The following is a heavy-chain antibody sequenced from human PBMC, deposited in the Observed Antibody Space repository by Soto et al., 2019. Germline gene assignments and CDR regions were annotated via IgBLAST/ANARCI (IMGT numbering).Heavy chain of an antibody. V-gene: IGHV4-59*01. J-gene: IGHJ5*02. CDR3: ARLGAYYQSLAP. CDR1: GGSIRGYY. D-gene: IGHD2-21*01. Sequence: PSETLSLTCTVSGGSIRGYYWSWIRQPPGKGLEWIGYMYNTGSTVYNPSFKSQVTISVDTSKNEFSLKLNSVTAADTAVYYCARLGAYYQSLAPWGPGTLVPVAS. CDR2: MYNTGST.